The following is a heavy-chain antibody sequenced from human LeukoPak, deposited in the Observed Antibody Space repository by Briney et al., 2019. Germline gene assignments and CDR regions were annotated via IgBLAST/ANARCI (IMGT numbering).Heavy chain of an antibody. CDR3: ANSRGLIPCYFVY. D-gene: IGHD3-16*01. Sequence: GGSLRLFCAASGFTFSSYAMSWVRQAPGKGLEWVSAISGSGGSTYYADSVKGRFTISRDNSKNTLYLQMNSLRAEDTAVYYCANSRGLIPCYFVYWGRETLVTVSS. J-gene: IGHJ4*02. V-gene: IGHV3-23*01. CDR2: ISGSGGST. CDR1: GFTFSSYA.